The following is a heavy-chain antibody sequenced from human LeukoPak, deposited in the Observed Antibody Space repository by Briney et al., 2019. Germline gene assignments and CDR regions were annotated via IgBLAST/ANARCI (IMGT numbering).Heavy chain of an antibody. CDR2: IIPILGIA. D-gene: IGHD6-6*01. Sequence: GASVKVSCKASGGTFSSYAISWVRQAPGQGLEWMGRIIPILGIANYAQKFHGRVTMTRDTSISTAYMELSRLRSDDTAVYYCARGPMPGNHATSSSDVPLDYWGQGTLVTVSS. J-gene: IGHJ4*02. CDR3: ARGPMPGNHATSSSDVPLDY. CDR1: GGTFSSYA. V-gene: IGHV1-69*04.